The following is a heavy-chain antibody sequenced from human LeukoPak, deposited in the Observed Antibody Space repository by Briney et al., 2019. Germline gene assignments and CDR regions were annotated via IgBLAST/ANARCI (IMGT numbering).Heavy chain of an antibody. CDR2: INAGNGNT. J-gene: IGHJ5*02. D-gene: IGHD5-18*01. CDR3: ARDGRRGYSYGYGGYWFDP. Sequence: ASVKVSCKASGYTFTSYAMHWVRQAPGQRLEWMGWINAGNGNTKYSQEFQGRVTMTRDTSISTAYMELSRLRSDDTAVHYCARDGRRGYSYGYGGYWFDPWGQGTLVTVSS. V-gene: IGHV1-3*01. CDR1: GYTFTSYA.